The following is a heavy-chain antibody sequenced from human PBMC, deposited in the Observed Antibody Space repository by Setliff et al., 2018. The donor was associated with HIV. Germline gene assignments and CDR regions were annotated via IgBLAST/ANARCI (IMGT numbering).Heavy chain of an antibody. CDR2: IYHSGRT. D-gene: IGHD3-9*01. J-gene: IGHJ4*02. V-gene: IGHV4-39*07. Sequence: PSETLSLTCTVSGGSISSNSYYWGWIRQPPGKGLEWIGSIYHSGRTYYNPSLQSRVTISVDTSKNQFSLKLTSVTAADTAVYYCARDQPQDYDSLTGYYTGRYFDYWGRGTLVTVSS. CDR3: ARDQPQDYDSLTGYYTGRYFDY. CDR1: GGSISSNSYY.